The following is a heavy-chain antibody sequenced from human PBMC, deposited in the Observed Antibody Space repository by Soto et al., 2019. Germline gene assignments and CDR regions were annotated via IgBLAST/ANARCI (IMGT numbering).Heavy chain of an antibody. CDR1: GYTFTSYD. CDR2: MNPNSGNT. CDR3: ARAPLVVAAKPLRNWFDP. D-gene: IGHD2-15*01. Sequence: ASVKVSCKASGYTFTSYDINWVRQATGQGLEWMGWMNPNSGNTGYAQKFQGRVTMTRNTSISTAYMELSSLRSEDTAVYYCARAPLVVAAKPLRNWFDPWGQGTLVTVS. J-gene: IGHJ5*02. V-gene: IGHV1-8*01.